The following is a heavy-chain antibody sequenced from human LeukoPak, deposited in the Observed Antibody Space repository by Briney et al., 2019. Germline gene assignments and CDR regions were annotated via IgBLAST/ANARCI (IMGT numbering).Heavy chain of an antibody. V-gene: IGHV3-30*18. CDR2: ISYDGSNK. CDR3: AKDKEAVASYYYYYGMDV. J-gene: IGHJ6*04. D-gene: IGHD6-19*01. CDR1: GFTFSSYG. Sequence: GSLRPSCAASGFTFSSYGMHWVRQAPGKGLEWVAVISYDGSNKYYADSVKGRFTISRDNSKNTLYLQMNSLRAEDTAVYYCAKDKEAVASYYYYYGMDVWGKGTTVTVSS.